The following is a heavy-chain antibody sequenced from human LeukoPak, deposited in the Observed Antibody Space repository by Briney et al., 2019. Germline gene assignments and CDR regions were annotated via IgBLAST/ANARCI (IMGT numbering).Heavy chain of an antibody. CDR3: VRDLDSVAFL. J-gene: IGHJ4*02. CDR1: GFTFSSYE. V-gene: IGHV3-48*03. Sequence: GGSLRLSCAASGFTFSSYEMNWVRQAPGKGLEWVSYITSSSSAIYYADSVKGRFTISRDNAKNSLYLQMNSLRAEDTAVYYCVRDLDSVAFLWGQGTLVTVSS. D-gene: IGHD3/OR15-3a*01. CDR2: ITSSSSAI.